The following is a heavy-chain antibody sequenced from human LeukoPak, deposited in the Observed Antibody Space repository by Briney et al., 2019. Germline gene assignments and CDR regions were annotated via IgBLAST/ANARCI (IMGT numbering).Heavy chain of an antibody. Sequence: PSETLSLTCTVSGGSISSGDYYWSWIRQPPGKGLVWLGYIYYSGSTYYNPSLKSRVTISVDTSKNQFSLKLSSVTAADTAVYYCARVGRGVPAATQDYYYYYMDVWGKGTTVTVSS. CDR1: GGSISSGDYY. J-gene: IGHJ6*03. CDR2: IYYSGST. D-gene: IGHD2-2*01. CDR3: ARVGRGVPAATQDYYYYYMDV. V-gene: IGHV4-30-4*08.